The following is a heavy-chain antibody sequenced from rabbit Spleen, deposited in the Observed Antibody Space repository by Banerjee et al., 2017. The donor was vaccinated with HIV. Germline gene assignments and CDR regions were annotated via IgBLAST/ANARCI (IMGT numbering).Heavy chain of an antibody. D-gene: IGHD8-1*01. Sequence: QLKESGGGLVQPGGSLKLSCKASGFTLSSYYMNWVRQAPGKGLEWIGHIDPLFGITYYANWVNGRFSISRENAQNTVFLQMTSLTAADTATYFCARDGAGGSYFALWGQGTLVTVS. V-gene: IGHV1S7*01. J-gene: IGHJ4*01. CDR3: ARDGAGGSYFAL. CDR1: GFTLSSYY. CDR2: IDPLFGIT.